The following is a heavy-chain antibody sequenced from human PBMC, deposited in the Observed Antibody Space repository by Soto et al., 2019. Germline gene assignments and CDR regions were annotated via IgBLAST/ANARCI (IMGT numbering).Heavy chain of an antibody. Sequence: HSETLSLTCTVSGGSISVYYWSWVRQPPGKGLEWIGYMYYSGSTTYNPSLKSRVTMSVDTSKNHFSLKLNSVTTADTAVYYCARLISAGAWLDPWGQGTLVTVSS. CDR1: GGSISVYY. D-gene: IGHD2-8*01. CDR2: MYYSGST. J-gene: IGHJ5*02. CDR3: ARLISAGAWLDP. V-gene: IGHV4-59*01.